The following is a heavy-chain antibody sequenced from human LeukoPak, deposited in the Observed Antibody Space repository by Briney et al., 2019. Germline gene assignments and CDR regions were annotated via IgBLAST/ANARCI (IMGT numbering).Heavy chain of an antibody. J-gene: IGHJ6*03. Sequence: GGSLRLSCAASGFTFSSYAMHWVRQAPGKGLEYVSAISSNGGSTYYANSVKGRFTISRDNSKNTLYLQMGSLRAEDMAVYYCARDSVVAATPYYYYYYMDVWGKGTTVTISS. CDR3: ARDSVVAATPYYYYYYMDV. CDR2: ISSNGGST. CDR1: GFTFSSYA. D-gene: IGHD2-15*01. V-gene: IGHV3-64*01.